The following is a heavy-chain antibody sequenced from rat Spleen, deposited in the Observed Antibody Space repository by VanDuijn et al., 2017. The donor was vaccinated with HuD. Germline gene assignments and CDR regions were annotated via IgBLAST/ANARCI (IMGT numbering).Heavy chain of an antibody. CDR1: GFTFSNYY. V-gene: IGHV5-29*01. Sequence: EVQLVESGGGLVQPGRSMKLSCVVSGFTFSNYYMAWVRQAPTKGLEWVATIIYDGSSTYYRDSVKGRFTVSRDNAKSTLYLQMDSLRSEDTATYYCARHPDYSNYFDYWGQGVMVTVSS. CDR3: ARHPDYSNYFDY. J-gene: IGHJ2*01. D-gene: IGHD1-1*01. CDR2: IIYDGSST.